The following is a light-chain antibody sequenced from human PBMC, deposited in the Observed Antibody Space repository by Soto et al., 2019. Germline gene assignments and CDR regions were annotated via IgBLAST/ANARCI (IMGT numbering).Light chain of an antibody. Sequence: QSVLTQPASVSGSPGQSITISCTGTSSDVGGYNYVSWYQQHPGKAPKLMIYEVSNRPSGVSNRFSGSKSGNTASLTISGRQAEDEADYYCQSYHSGNVVFGGGTKLTVL. CDR3: QSYHSGNVV. CDR2: EVS. V-gene: IGLV2-14*01. J-gene: IGLJ2*01. CDR1: SSDVGGYNY.